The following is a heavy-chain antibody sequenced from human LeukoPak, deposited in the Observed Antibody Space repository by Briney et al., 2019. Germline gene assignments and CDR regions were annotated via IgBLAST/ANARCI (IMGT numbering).Heavy chain of an antibody. CDR2: INHSGST. CDR1: GGSFSGYY. CDR3: ASRNYYGSGILVDY. V-gene: IGHV4-34*01. Sequence: SETLSLTCAVYGGSFSGYYWSWIRQPPGKGLGWIGEINHSGSTNYNPSLKSRVTISVDTSKSQFSLKLSSVTAADTAVYYCASRNYYGSGILVDYWGQGTLVTVSS. D-gene: IGHD3-10*01. J-gene: IGHJ4*02.